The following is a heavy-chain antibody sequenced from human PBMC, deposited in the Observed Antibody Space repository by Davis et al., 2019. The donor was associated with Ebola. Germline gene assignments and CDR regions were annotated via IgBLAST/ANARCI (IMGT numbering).Heavy chain of an antibody. CDR3: ARGTGGNSYY. Sequence: MPSETLSLTCTVSGGSISSSSYYWGWIRQPPGKGLEWIGSIYYSGSTKYNPSLKSRVTISVDTSKNQFSLKLSSVTAADTAVYYCARGTGGNSYYWGQGTLVTVSS. V-gene: IGHV4-39*07. D-gene: IGHD4-23*01. CDR2: IYYSGST. J-gene: IGHJ4*02. CDR1: GGSISSSSYY.